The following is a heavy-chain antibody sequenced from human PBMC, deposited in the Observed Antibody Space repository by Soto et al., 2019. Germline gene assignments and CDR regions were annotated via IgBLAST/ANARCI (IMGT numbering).Heavy chain of an antibody. CDR2: IKGDVSEK. D-gene: IGHD1-7*01. J-gene: IGHJ4*02. Sequence: PGGSLILSCAASGFDFSSAWMSWIRQAPGKGLEWVANIKGDVSEKYSVDSVKGRFTISRDNAENSLYLQMNSLRAEDTAVYYCVKGGTNFAYWGQGIMVTVSS. V-gene: IGHV3-7*05. CDR3: VKGGTNFAY. CDR1: GFDFSSAW.